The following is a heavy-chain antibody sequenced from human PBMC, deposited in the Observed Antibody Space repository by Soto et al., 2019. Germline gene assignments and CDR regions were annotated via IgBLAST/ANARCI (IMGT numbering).Heavy chain of an antibody. Sequence: GGSLRLSCAASGFTFSSYAMSWVRQAPGRGLEWVSAISGSGGSTYYADSVKGRFTISRDNSKNTLYLQMNSLRAEDTAVYYCAMAGYSSGWYRGYYYGMDVWGQGTTVTVS. CDR2: ISGSGGST. V-gene: IGHV3-23*01. J-gene: IGHJ6*02. D-gene: IGHD6-19*01. CDR1: GFTFSSYA. CDR3: AMAGYSSGWYRGYYYGMDV.